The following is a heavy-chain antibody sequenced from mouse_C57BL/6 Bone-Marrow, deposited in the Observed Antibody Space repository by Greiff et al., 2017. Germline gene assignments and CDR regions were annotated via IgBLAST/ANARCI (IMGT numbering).Heavy chain of an antibody. D-gene: IGHD2-3*01. J-gene: IGHJ4*01. Sequence: EVMLVESGGGLVKPGGSLTLSCAASGFTFSDYGMHWVRQAPEKGLEWVAYISSGSSTIYYADTVKGRFTISRDNAKNTLFLQMTSLRSEDTAMYYCARRWLLPYAMDYWGQGTSVTVSS. CDR1: GFTFSDYG. V-gene: IGHV5-17*01. CDR2: ISSGSSTI. CDR3: ARRWLLPYAMDY.